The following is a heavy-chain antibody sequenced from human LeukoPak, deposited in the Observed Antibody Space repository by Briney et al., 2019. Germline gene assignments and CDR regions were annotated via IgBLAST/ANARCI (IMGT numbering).Heavy chain of an antibody. Sequence: ASVKVSCKASGYTFTSYYMHWVRRAPGQGLEWMGIINPSDGSTSYAQKFQGRVTMTRDTSTSTVYMELSSLRSEDTAVYYCARERGIAVSNRRESYFEYWGQGTLVTVSS. CDR2: INPSDGST. V-gene: IGHV1-46*01. D-gene: IGHD6-19*01. CDR1: GYTFTSYY. J-gene: IGHJ4*02. CDR3: ARERGIAVSNRRESYFEY.